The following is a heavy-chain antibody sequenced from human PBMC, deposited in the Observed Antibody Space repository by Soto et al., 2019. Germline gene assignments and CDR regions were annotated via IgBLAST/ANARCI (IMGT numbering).Heavy chain of an antibody. CDR2: IYYSGST. Sequence: QVQLQESGPGLVKPSQTLSLTCTVSGGSISSGDYYWSWIRQPPGKGLEWIGYIYYSGSTYYNPSLKSRVTISVDTSKNQFSLKLSSVTAADTAVYYCARVMEGIAHELELDYWGQGTLVTVSS. CDR1: GGSISSGDYY. V-gene: IGHV4-30-4*01. D-gene: IGHD6-13*01. CDR3: ARVMEGIAHELELDY. J-gene: IGHJ4*02.